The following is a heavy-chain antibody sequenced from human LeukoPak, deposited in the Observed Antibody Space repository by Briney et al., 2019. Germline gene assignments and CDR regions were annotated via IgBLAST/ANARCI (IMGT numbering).Heavy chain of an antibody. J-gene: IGHJ4*02. V-gene: IGHV3-48*03. Sequence: GGSLRLSCEDSGFTFRSYEMNWVRQAPGKGLEWIAYLSSSGSAFSYADSVKGRFTIARDNARNSVYLEMNSLRADDTAVYYCARSARLMKGVVEVTALDDWGQGTLVTVSS. CDR1: GFTFRSYE. D-gene: IGHD3-3*01. CDR2: LSSSGSAF. CDR3: ARSARLMKGVVEVTALDD.